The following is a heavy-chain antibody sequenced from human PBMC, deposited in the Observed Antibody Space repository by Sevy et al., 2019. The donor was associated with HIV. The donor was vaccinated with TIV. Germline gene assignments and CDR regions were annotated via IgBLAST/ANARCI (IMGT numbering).Heavy chain of an antibody. CDR1: GYTFSDSGYY. V-gene: IGHV1-2*02. J-gene: IGHJ6*02. CDR3: ARESYDFWTGPVDYDYGMDV. CDR2: INPKSGAT. Sequence: ASVKVSCKASGYTFSDSGYYVHWVRQAPGQGLEWMGWINPKSGATNYAQKFQGRVTMTRDTSVSMANMELSRLTSDDTAVYYCARESYDFWTGPVDYDYGMDVWGQGTTVTVSS. D-gene: IGHD3-3*01.